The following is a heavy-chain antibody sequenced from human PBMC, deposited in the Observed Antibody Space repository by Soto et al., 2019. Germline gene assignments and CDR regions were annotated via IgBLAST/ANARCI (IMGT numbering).Heavy chain of an antibody. D-gene: IGHD3-10*01. V-gene: IGHV4-34*01. CDR3: ARGVLWFGRRFDP. J-gene: IGHJ5*02. CDR1: GGSFSGYY. Sequence: QVQLQQWGAGLLKPSETLSLTCAVYGGSFSGYYWSWIRQPPGKGLEWIGEINHSGSTNNNPSLKSRVTISVDTSKNQFSLKLSSVTAADTAVYYCARGVLWFGRRFDPWGQGTLVTVSS. CDR2: INHSGST.